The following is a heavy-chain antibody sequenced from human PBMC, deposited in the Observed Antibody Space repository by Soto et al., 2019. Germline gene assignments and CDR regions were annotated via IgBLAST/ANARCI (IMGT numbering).Heavy chain of an antibody. CDR2: ISYDGSNK. CDR3: ARNYDSSGYHGYYYGMDV. Sequence: GGSLRLSCAASGFTSSSYAMHWVRQAPGKGLEWVAVISYDGSNKYYADSVKGRFTISGDNSKNTLYLQMNSLRAEDTAVYYCARNYDSSGYHGYYYGMDVWGQGTTVTVSS. J-gene: IGHJ6*02. V-gene: IGHV3-30-3*01. CDR1: GFTSSSYA. D-gene: IGHD3-22*01.